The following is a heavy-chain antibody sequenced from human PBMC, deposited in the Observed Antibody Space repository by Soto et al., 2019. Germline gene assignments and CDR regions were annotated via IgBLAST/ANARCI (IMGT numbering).Heavy chain of an antibody. J-gene: IGHJ4*02. CDR1: GFSFTSYW. CDR3: ARLRFILLERDFDF. D-gene: IGHD3-3*01. CDR2: IKQDGSSK. Sequence: EVQLVESGGGLVQPGGSLRLSCAASGFSFTSYWMSWVRQAPGKGLEWVANIKQDGSSKYYGDSVKGRFTVSRDNAKSSIYLQMDSLREDDTAVYSCARLRFILLERDFDFWGQGILVTVSS. V-gene: IGHV3-7*05.